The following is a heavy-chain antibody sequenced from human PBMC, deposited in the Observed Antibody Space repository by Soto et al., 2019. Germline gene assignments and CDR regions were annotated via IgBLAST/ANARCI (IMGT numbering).Heavy chain of an antibody. CDR2: IRAKPNNYAT. D-gene: IGHD2-15*01. Sequence: EVHLVESGGGLVQPGGSLTLSCAASGFTFGDSAIHWVRQASGKGLEWVGRIRAKPNNYATSYGDSVKGRFTISRDDSTNTAYLHMTSLKPEDRAVYFCTADLEECSGGTCYYFYYSMDVWGKGTTVTVSS. V-gene: IGHV3-73*01. CDR1: GFTFGDSA. CDR3: TADLEECSGGTCYYFYYSMDV. J-gene: IGHJ6*03.